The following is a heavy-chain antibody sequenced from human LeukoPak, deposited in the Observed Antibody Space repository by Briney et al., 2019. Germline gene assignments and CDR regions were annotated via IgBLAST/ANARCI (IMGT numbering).Heavy chain of an antibody. CDR3: ARAKHAIRYFDYMDV. Sequence: KSGGSLRLSCAASGFTFSSYSMNWVRQAPGKGLEWVSYISSSSSTIYYADSVKGRFTISRDNAKNSLYLQMNSLRAEDTALYYCARAKHAIRYFDYMDVWGKGTTVTVSS. CDR2: ISSSSSTI. D-gene: IGHD3-9*01. CDR1: GFTFSSYS. J-gene: IGHJ6*03. V-gene: IGHV3-48*04.